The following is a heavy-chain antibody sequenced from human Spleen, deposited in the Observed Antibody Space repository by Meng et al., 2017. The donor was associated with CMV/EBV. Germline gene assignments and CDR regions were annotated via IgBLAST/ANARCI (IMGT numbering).Heavy chain of an antibody. J-gene: IGHJ4*02. CDR2: ISAYNGNT. D-gene: IGHD3-16*02. CDR1: TFNTNG. Sequence: TFNTNGINWVRQAPAQGREWMGWISAYNGNTNYAQKFQGRVTLTTDTPTSTAYMELRSLRSDDTAVYYCASPHEGYDYVWGTYPLHYWGQGTLVTVSS. CDR3: ASPHEGYDYVWGTYPLHY. V-gene: IGHV1-18*01.